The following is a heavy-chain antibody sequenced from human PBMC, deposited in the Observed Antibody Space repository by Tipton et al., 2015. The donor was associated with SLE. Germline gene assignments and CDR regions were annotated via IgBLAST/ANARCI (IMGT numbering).Heavy chain of an antibody. J-gene: IGHJ4*02. CDR2: INHSGST. Sequence: TLSLTCAVYGGSFSGYYWSWIRQPPGKGLEWIGEINHSGSTNYNPSLKSRVTISVDTSKNQFSLKLSSVTAADTAVYYCARVVAAQYYFDYWGQGTLVTVSS. CDR1: GGSFSGYY. V-gene: IGHV4-34*01. CDR3: ARVVAAQYYFDY. D-gene: IGHD6-6*01.